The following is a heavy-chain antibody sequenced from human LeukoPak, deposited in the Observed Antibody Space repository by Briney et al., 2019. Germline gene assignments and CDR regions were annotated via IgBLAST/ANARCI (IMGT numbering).Heavy chain of an antibody. V-gene: IGHV5-51*01. J-gene: IGHJ6*03. D-gene: IGHD6-6*01. CDR3: ARPRWGGGSIAARRPPEWVYMDV. CDR2: IYPGDSDT. Sequence: GESLKISCKGSGYSFTSYWIGWVRQMPGKGLEWMGIIYPGDSDTRYSPSFQGQVTISADKSISTAYLQWSSLKASDTAMYYCARPRWGGGSIAARRPPEWVYMDVWGKGTTVTVSS. CDR1: GYSFTSYW.